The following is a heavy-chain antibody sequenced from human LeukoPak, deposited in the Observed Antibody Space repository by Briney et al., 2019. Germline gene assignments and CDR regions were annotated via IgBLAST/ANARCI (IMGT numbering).Heavy chain of an antibody. D-gene: IGHD3-22*01. J-gene: IGHJ4*02. CDR1: GFTFSSYG. CDR3: ARGTYYYDSSGSLYFDY. Sequence: GGSLRLSCAASGFTFSSYGMHWVRQAPGKGLEWVAVISYDGSNKYYADSVKGRFTISRDNSKNTLYLQMNSLRAEDTAVYYCARGTYYYDSSGSLYFDYWGQGTLVTVSS. CDR2: ISYDGSNK. V-gene: IGHV3-30*03.